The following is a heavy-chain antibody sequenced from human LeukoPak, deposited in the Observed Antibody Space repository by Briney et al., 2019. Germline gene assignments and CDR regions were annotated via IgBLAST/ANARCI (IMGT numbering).Heavy chain of an antibody. J-gene: IGHJ4*02. CDR2: IIPIFGTT. CDR1: GGTFSSYA. V-gene: IGHV1-69*13. CDR3: AREGAVAGTGGY. Sequence: GASVKVSCKASGGTFSSYAISWVRQAPGQGLEWMGGIIPIFGTTNYAQKFQGRVTITADESTSTAYMELSSLRSEDTAVYYCAREGAVAGTGGYWGQGTLVTVSS. D-gene: IGHD6-19*01.